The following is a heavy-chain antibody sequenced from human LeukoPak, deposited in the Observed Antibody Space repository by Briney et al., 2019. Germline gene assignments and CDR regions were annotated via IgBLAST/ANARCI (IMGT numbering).Heavy chain of an antibody. J-gene: IGHJ4*02. CDR3: AKATLATTYFDS. V-gene: IGHV3-23*01. CDR1: GFTFSTYA. Sequence: GGSLRLSCAASGFTFSTYAMSWVRQAPGMGLEWVSAISGRGDTILYADSVKGRFTVSRDNSKNTLYLQVNSLRAEDTAVYYCAKATLATTYFDSWGQGTLVTVSS. CDR2: ISGRGDTI. D-gene: IGHD5-24*01.